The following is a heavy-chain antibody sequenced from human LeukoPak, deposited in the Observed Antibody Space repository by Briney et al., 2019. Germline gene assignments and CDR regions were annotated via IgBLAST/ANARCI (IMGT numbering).Heavy chain of an antibody. CDR1: GGSIGTSSYY. Sequence: SETLSLTCTVSGGSIGTSSYYWGWIRQPPGKGLEGIGSIFRTGSTYYSASLKSRLSISVDTSKNHIVLKLTSVTAADTAVYFCARRVGFYGSGSLNYFDPWGQGILVSVSS. J-gene: IGHJ5*01. D-gene: IGHD3-10*01. CDR2: IFRTGST. CDR3: ARRVGFYGSGSLNYFDP. V-gene: IGHV4-39*02.